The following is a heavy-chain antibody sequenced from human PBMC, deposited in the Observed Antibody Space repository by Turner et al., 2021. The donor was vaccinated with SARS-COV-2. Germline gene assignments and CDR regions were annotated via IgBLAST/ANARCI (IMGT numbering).Heavy chain of an antibody. CDR1: GGSISSSSYY. CDR2: IYYSGST. Sequence: QLQLQESGPGLVKPSETLSLTCTVAGGSISSSSYYWGWIRQPPGKGLEWIGNIYYSGSTYYNPSLKSRVTISVDTSKNQFSLKLSSVTATDTAVYYCARRLVVQGTYDYSYYYGMDVWGQGTTVTVSS. V-gene: IGHV4-39*01. CDR3: ARRLVVQGTYDYSYYYGMDV. J-gene: IGHJ6*02. D-gene: IGHD3-22*01.